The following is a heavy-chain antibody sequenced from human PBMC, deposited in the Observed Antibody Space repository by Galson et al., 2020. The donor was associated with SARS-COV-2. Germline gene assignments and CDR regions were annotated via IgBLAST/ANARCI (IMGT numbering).Heavy chain of an antibody. CDR3: VRQGYDSRGYFFDA. J-gene: IGHJ4*02. CDR2: IYYSGTT. CDR1: GGSIGSYR. V-gene: IGHV4-59*08. Sequence: ASETLSLTCTVSGGSIGSYRWTWLRQPPGKELHWIGDIYYSGTTNYNPSLKSRLTMSVDTSKNQFSLRLNSVTAADTAVYYYVRQGYDSRGYFFDAWGPGTLVTVSS. D-gene: IGHD3-22*01.